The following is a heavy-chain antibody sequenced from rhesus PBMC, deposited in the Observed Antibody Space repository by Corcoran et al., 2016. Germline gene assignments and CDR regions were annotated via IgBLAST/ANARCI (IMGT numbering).Heavy chain of an antibody. J-gene: IGHJ5-1*01. CDR3: ARDGVLKTFDV. CDR2: IDGNSAST. CDR1: GGAISGYYS. Sequence: VKLQQWGEGLMKPSETLSLTCAVYGGAISGYYSWSWIRQAPGKGLEWFGNIDGNSASTNYIPSLKNRVTISKDTSKNQFSLKVSSVTAADTAVYYCARDGVLKTFDVWGPGVLVTVSS. D-gene: IGHD3-22*01. V-gene: IGHV4-73*01.